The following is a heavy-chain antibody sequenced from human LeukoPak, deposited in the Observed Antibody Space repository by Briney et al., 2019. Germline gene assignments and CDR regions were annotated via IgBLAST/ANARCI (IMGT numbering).Heavy chain of an antibody. Sequence: SETLSLTCTVSGGSISSYYWSLIRQPPGKGLEWIGYIYYSGSTNYNPSLKSRVTISVDTSKNQFSLKLSSVTAADTAVYYCARGITIFGVVRYGMDVWGQGTTVTVSS. CDR1: GGSISSYY. CDR3: ARGITIFGVVRYGMDV. CDR2: IYYSGST. V-gene: IGHV4-59*08. J-gene: IGHJ6*02. D-gene: IGHD3-3*01.